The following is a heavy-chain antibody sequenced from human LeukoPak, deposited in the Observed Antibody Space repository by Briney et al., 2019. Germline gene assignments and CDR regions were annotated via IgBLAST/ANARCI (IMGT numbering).Heavy chain of an antibody. CDR3: ARDPDYGDYWFDP. CDR1: GYTFTSYG. CDR2: ISAYNGNT. Sequence: ASVKVSCKASGYTFTSYGISWVRQAPGQGLEWMGWISAYNGNTNYAQRLQGRVTMTTDTSTSTAYMELRSVRSDDTAVYYCARDPDYGDYWFDPWGQGTLVTVSS. J-gene: IGHJ5*02. V-gene: IGHV1-18*01. D-gene: IGHD4-17*01.